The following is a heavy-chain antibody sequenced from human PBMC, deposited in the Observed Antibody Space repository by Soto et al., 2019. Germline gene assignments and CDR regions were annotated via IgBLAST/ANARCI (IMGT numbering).Heavy chain of an antibody. V-gene: IGHV3-23*01. J-gene: IGHJ6*03. CDR3: AKYSPSTVTVAIRGYYYYYMDV. CDR2: ISGGGTIT. CDR1: GFTFNTYA. Sequence: GGSLRLSCAASGFTFNTYAMSWVRQAPGKGLEWVSVISGGGTITFYADSVKGRFTISRDNSQNTVYLQMNSLRAEDTAVYYCAKYSPSTVTVAIRGYYYYYMDVWGKGTTVTSP. D-gene: IGHD4-17*01.